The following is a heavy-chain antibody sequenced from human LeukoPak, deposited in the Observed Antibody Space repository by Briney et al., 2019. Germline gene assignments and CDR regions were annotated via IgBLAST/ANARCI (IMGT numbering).Heavy chain of an antibody. CDR1: GYTFTGFY. J-gene: IGHJ4*02. V-gene: IGHV1-2*02. CDR3: VREDFVVIPAAMRGDY. D-gene: IGHD2-2*01. CDR2: INPDRGGT. Sequence: ASVKVSCKASGYTFTGFYIHWVRQAPGQGLEWMGWINPDRGGTNYAQKFQGRVTLTGDASINTAYMELSGLTSDDTAVYYCVREDFVVIPAAMRGDYWGQGTLVIVSS.